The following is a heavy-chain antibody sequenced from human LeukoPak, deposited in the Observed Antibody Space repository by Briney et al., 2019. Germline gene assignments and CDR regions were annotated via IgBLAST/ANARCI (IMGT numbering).Heavy chain of an antibody. CDR1: GYTFTNYG. Sequence: ASVKVSCKASGYTFTNYGINWVRQAPGQGLEWMGWISAYNGNTNYAQKLQGRVTMTTDTSTSTAHMELRSLRADDTAVYHCARDRLRWFGGIGQFPNSYYGMDVWGQGTTVTVSS. V-gene: IGHV1-18*01. CDR3: ARDRLRWFGGIGQFPNSYYGMDV. CDR2: ISAYNGNT. J-gene: IGHJ6*02. D-gene: IGHD3-10*01.